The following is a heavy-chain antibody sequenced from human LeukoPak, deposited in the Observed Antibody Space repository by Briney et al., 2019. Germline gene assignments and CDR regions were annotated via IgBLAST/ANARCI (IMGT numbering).Heavy chain of an antibody. D-gene: IGHD3-22*01. J-gene: IGHJ5*02. CDR3: ARLDYYYDSSGYSNWFDP. CDR1: GYTFTSYA. Sequence: ASVKVSCKASGYTFTSYAMNWVRQAPGQGLEWRGWINTNTGNPTYAQCFTGRFVFSLDTSVSTAYLQISSLKAEDTAVYYCARLDYYYDSSGYSNWFDPWGQGTLVTVSS. CDR2: INTNTGNP. V-gene: IGHV7-4-1*02.